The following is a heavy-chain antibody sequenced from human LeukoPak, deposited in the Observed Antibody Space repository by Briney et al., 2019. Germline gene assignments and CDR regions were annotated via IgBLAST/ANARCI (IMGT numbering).Heavy chain of an antibody. D-gene: IGHD1-26*01. CDR1: GGSISSYH. J-gene: IGHJ6*02. CDR2: IYYSGST. CDR3: ARSIVYYGMDV. V-gene: IGHV4-59*01. Sequence: SETLSLTCTVSGGSISSYHWSWIRQPPGKGLEWIGYIYYSGSTNYNPSLKSRVTISVDTSKNQFSLKLSSVAAADTAVYYCARSIVYYGMDVWGQGTTVTVSS.